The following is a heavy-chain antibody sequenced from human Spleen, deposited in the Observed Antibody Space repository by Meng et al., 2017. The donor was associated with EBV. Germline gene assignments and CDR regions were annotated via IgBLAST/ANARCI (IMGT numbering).Heavy chain of an antibody. J-gene: IGHJ4*02. D-gene: IGHD3-22*01. Sequence: AANGWSLSGSYWSWTRQPPGKGLEWIGRIYYSGRTYYNPSLKRRVTISVDTSKNQFSLKLSSVTAADTAVYYCARDFHYYDSSGYFDYWGQGTLVTVSS. CDR2: IYYSGRT. V-gene: IGHV4-34*01. CDR1: GWSLSGSY. CDR3: ARDFHYYDSSGYFDY.